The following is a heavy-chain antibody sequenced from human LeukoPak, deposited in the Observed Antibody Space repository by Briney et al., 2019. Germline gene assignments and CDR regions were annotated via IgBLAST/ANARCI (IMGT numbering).Heavy chain of an antibody. CDR2: IYASGNT. V-gene: IGHV4-4*07. D-gene: IGHD4-23*01. Sequence: LETLSLTCTVSGASVNTYYWGWIRQPAGKGLEWIGRIYASGNTNYNPSLKSRVTISRDTSKNQFSLRLTSVTAADTAVYYCARDYGGNCHFDYWGQGTLVTVSS. J-gene: IGHJ4*02. CDR1: GASVNTYY. CDR3: ARDYGGNCHFDY.